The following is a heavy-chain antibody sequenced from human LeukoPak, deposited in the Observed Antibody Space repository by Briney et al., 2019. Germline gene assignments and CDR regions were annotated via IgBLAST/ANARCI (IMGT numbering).Heavy chain of an antibody. D-gene: IGHD1-26*01. CDR2: IYYSGST. CDR1: GGSISSSSYY. Sequence: KPSETLSLTCTVSGGSISSSSYYWGWIRQPPGKGLEWIGSIYYSGSTYYNPSLKSRVTISVDTSKNQFSLKLNSVTAADTALYYCARDNRGGSYGFDYWGQGTLVTVSS. CDR3: ARDNRGGSYGFDY. J-gene: IGHJ4*02. V-gene: IGHV4-39*07.